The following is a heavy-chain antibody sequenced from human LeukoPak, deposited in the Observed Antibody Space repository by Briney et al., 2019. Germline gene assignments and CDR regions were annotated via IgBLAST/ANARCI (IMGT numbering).Heavy chain of an antibody. V-gene: IGHV1-46*01. CDR1: GYTFTSYY. CDR2: INPSGGST. CDR3: ARGAITMVRGVISQFWFDP. J-gene: IGHJ5*02. Sequence: ASVKVSCKASGYTFTSYYMHWVRQAPGQGLEWMGIINPSGGSTSYAQKFQGRVTMTRDMSTSTVYMELSSLRSEDTAVYYCARGAITMVRGVISQFWFDPWGQGTLVTVSS. D-gene: IGHD3-10*01.